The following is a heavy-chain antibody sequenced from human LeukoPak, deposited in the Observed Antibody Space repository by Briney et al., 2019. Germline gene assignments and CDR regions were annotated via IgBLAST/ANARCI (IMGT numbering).Heavy chain of an antibody. CDR2: IYYSGST. V-gene: IGHV4-31*03. CDR3: ASTPRIAAGNWFDP. CDR1: GGSISSGGYY. Sequence: SETLSLTCTVSGGSISSGGYYWIWIRQHPGKGLEWIGYIYYSGSTYYNPSLKSRVTISVDTSKNQFSLKLSSVTAADTAVYYCASTPRIAAGNWFDPWGQGTLVTVSS. D-gene: IGHD6-13*01. J-gene: IGHJ5*02.